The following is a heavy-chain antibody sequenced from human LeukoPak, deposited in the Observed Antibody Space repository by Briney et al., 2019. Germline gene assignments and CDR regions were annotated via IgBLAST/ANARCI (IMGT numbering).Heavy chain of an antibody. CDR2: IKQDGSNR. CDR1: GFTFSSYW. J-gene: IGHJ4*02. D-gene: IGHD6-19*01. CDR3: ARAPTFSGWFDY. Sequence: GGSLRLSCAASGFTFSSYWMSWVRQAPGKGLEWVANIKQDGSNRYYVDSVKGRFTISRDNAKNSLYLQMNSLRGEDTAVYYCARAPTFSGWFDYWGQGTLVTVSS. V-gene: IGHV3-7*01.